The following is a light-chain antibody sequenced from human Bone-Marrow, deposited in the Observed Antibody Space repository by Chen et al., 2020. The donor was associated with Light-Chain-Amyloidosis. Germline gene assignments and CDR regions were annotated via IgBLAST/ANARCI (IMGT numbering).Light chain of an antibody. J-gene: IGKJ4*01. Sequence: EIVLTQSPGTLSLSPGEGANLSCRASQTISSNYLTWYQQKFGQAPRLLIYGSSSRATGIPDRLPGSGSGTDFTLTINRLEPEDFAMYYCQQYGTSPLPFGGGTKVEIK. CDR2: GSS. V-gene: IGKV3-20*01. CDR3: QQYGTSPLP. CDR1: QTISSNY.